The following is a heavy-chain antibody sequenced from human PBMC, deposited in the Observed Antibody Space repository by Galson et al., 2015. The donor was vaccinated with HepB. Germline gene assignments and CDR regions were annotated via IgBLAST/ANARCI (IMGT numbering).Heavy chain of an antibody. J-gene: IGHJ4*02. D-gene: IGHD3-22*01. CDR1: GFTFSSYA. V-gene: IGHV3-23*01. CDR2: ISGSGGST. CDR3: AKDPNSNYYDSSGYYPVYFDY. Sequence: SLRLSCAASGFTFSSYAMSWVRQAPGKGLEWVSAISGSGGSTYYADSVKGRFTISRDNSKNTLYLQMNSLRAEDTAVYYCAKDPNSNYYDSSGYYPVYFDYWGQGTLVTVSS.